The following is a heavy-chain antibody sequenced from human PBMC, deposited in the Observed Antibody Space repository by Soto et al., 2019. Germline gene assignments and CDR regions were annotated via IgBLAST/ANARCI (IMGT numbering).Heavy chain of an antibody. CDR3: ARGLGLYYFDY. CDR1: GYTFTNYA. J-gene: IGHJ4*02. Sequence: ASVKVSCKASGYTFTNYAMHWVRQAPGQRLEWMGWINAGNGNTKYSQKFQGRVTITRDTSASTAYMELSSLRSEDAAVYYCARGLGLYYFDYWGQGTLVTVSS. V-gene: IGHV1-3*01. D-gene: IGHD1-26*01. CDR2: INAGNGNT.